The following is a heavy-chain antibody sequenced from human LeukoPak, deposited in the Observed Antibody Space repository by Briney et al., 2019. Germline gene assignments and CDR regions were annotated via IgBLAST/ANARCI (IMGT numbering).Heavy chain of an antibody. CDR2: INPSGGTT. V-gene: IGHV1-46*01. CDR3: ARAARGARDPPGDI. CDR1: GYTFTRYY. D-gene: IGHD2-21*02. J-gene: IGHJ3*02. Sequence: ASVKVSCKASGYTFTRYYIHWVRQAPGQGLEWMGIINPSGGTTNYAQKYQGRVTISRDNAKNSLYLQMNSLRAEDTAVYYCARAARGARDPPGDIWGQGTMVTVSS.